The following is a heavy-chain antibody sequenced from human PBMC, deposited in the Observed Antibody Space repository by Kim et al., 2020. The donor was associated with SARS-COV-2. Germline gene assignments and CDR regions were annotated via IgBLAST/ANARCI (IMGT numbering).Heavy chain of an antibody. CDR1: GFTFRNYA. J-gene: IGHJ4*01. Sequence: GGSLRLSCAASGFTFRNYAMSWVRQAPGKGLEWVATVSGSADTAHYADSVKGRFTISIANSQNKRYLQLNSLSAEDTAVSDCSSSGFCRGGVCCVFGYWG. CDR3: SSSGFCRGGVCCVFGY. V-gene: IGHV3-23*01. CDR2: VSGSADTA. D-gene: IGHD2-8*02.